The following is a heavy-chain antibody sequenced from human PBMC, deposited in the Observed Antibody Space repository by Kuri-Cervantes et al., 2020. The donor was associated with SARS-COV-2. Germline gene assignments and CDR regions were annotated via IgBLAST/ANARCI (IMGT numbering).Heavy chain of an antibody. D-gene: IGHD6-25*01. CDR3: ARDRQRDFDY. J-gene: IGHJ4*02. Sequence: GESLKISCAASGFSLSRYTMNWVRQAPGKALEWVSSISGSGSYIYYADSVKGRFTISKESGENSLYLHMNSLRGDDTAVYYCARDRQRDFDYWGQGTLVTVSS. V-gene: IGHV3-21*01. CDR1: GFSLSRYT. CDR2: ISGSGSYI.